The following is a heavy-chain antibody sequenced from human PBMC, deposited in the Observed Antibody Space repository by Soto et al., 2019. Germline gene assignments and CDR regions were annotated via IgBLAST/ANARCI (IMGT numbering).Heavy chain of an antibody. Sequence: GGSLRLSCEGSGFTFSSYSMNWVRQSPGKGLEWVSSISGSGGYIYYADSVKGRFTISRDNAKNSLYLQMTSLRDEDTALYYCARDRQSTPWYAADYWGQGSLVTVSS. J-gene: IGHJ4*02. CDR2: ISGSGGYI. CDR1: GFTFSSYS. CDR3: ARDRQSTPWYAADY. V-gene: IGHV3-21*01. D-gene: IGHD6-13*01.